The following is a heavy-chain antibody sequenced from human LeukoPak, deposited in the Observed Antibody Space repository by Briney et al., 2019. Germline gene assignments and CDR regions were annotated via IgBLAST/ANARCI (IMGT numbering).Heavy chain of an antibody. CDR2: INHSGYT. D-gene: IGHD4-17*01. V-gene: IGHV4-34*04. J-gene: IGHJ4*02. CDR3: TRMTTGHDY. CDR1: GVSFDDYY. Sequence: SETPSLTCAVSGVSFDDYYWAWVRQTPGKGLEWIGEINHSGYTNDSPSLESRATLSVDTSRKQFSLNLRSVTVADAGIYYCTRMTTGHDYWGQGTLVTVSS.